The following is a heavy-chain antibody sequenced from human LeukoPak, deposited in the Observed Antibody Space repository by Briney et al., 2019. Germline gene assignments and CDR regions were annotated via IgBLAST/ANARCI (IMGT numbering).Heavy chain of an antibody. Sequence: PSQTLSLTCTVSGGSISSGDYYWSWIRQPPGKGLEWIGYIYYSGSTYYNPSLKSRVTISVDTSKNQFSLKLSSVTAADTAVYYCARGWDSSSWYEVFDYWGQGTLVTVSS. D-gene: IGHD6-13*01. J-gene: IGHJ4*02. CDR3: ARGWDSSSWYEVFDY. CDR1: GGSISSGDYY. V-gene: IGHV4-30-4*08. CDR2: IYYSGST.